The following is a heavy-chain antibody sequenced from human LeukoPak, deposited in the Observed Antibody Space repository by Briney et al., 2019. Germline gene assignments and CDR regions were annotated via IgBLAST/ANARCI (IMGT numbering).Heavy chain of an antibody. CDR2: IYYSGST. CDR1: GGSFSGYY. V-gene: IGHV4-59*01. D-gene: IGHD4-17*01. Sequence: SETLSLTCVVYGGSFSGYYWSWIRQPPGKGLEWIGYIYYSGSTNYNPSLKSRVSISVDTSKNQFSLKLSSVTAADTAVYYCARTGSTVTMLYPFDHWGQGTLVTVSS. J-gene: IGHJ4*02. CDR3: ARTGSTVTMLYPFDH.